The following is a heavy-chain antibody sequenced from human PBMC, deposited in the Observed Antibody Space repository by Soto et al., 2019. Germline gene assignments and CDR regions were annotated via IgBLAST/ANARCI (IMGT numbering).Heavy chain of an antibody. J-gene: IGHJ4*02. CDR3: TTARY. D-gene: IGHD6-6*01. Sequence: EVQLVESGGGLVQPGGSLRLSCAASGFNFNNAYMNWVRQAPGKGLEWVGRIKSKTDGGTIDYNAPVKDRFTISREDSKNTLYLQMSSLEIEVTAVYYCTTARYWGQGTLVSVAS. CDR1: GFNFNNAY. CDR2: IKSKTDGGTI. V-gene: IGHV3-15*07.